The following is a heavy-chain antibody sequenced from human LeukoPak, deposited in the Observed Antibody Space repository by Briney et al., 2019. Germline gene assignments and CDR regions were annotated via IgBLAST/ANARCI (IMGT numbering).Heavy chain of an antibody. V-gene: IGHV4-34*01. CDR3: ARGLQSHRYYYGMDV. CDR1: GGSFSGYY. CDR2: INHSGST. Sequence: SETLSLTCAVYGGSFSGYYWSWIRQPPGKGLEWIEEINHSGSTNYNPSLKSRVTISVDTSKNQFSLKLSSVTAADTAVYYCARGLQSHRYYYGMDVWGQGTTVTVSS. J-gene: IGHJ6*02.